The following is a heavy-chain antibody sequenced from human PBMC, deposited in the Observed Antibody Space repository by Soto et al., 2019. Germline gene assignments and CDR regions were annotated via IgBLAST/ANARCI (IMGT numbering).Heavy chain of an antibody. D-gene: IGHD2-15*01. CDR2: INAGNGNT. CDR3: ARNRAPGYCSGGSCYSSNWFDP. Sequence: ASVKVSCKASGYTFTSYAMHWVRQAPGQRLEWMGWINAGNGNTKYSQKFQGRVTITRDTSASTAYMELSSLRSEDTAVYYCARNRAPGYCSGGSCYSSNWFDPWGQGXLVTVYS. J-gene: IGHJ5*02. CDR1: GYTFTSYA. V-gene: IGHV1-3*01.